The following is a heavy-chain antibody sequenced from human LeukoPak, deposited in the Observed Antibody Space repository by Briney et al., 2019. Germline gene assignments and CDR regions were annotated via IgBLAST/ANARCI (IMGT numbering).Heavy chain of an antibody. CDR3: ARHDAEWGTWHLDF. D-gene: IGHD7-27*01. J-gene: IGHJ2*01. CDR1: EDSFPSYW. Sequence: GESLKISCKTSEDSFPSYWIGWVRQLPGKGLEWMGVIYPADSDIRYSPSFQGQVTISAYKSISTAYLQWSSLKASDTAIYYCARHDAEWGTWHLDFWGRGTLVTVSS. CDR2: IYPADSDI. V-gene: IGHV5-51*01.